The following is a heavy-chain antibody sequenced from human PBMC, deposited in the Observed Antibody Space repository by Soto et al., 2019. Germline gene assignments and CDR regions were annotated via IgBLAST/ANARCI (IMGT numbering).Heavy chain of an antibody. CDR2: ISGSGGST. Sequence: GESLKISCAASGFTFSSYAMSWVRQAPGKGLEWVSAISGSGGSTYYADSVKGRFTISRDNSKNTLYLQMNSLRAEDTAVYYCAKGEQLLRFGGGQGTLVTVSS. J-gene: IGHJ4*02. CDR3: AKGEQLLRFG. D-gene: IGHD6-13*01. V-gene: IGHV3-23*01. CDR1: GFTFSSYA.